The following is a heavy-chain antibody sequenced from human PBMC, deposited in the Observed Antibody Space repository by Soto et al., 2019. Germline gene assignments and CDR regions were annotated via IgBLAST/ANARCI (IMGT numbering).Heavy chain of an antibody. Sequence: SETLSLTCTVSGDSISSGDSYWSWIRQPPGKGLEWIGYIYYSGSTYYNPSLQSRVSISIDTSKNQFSLRLSSVTVADTAVYYCARAGTIIVVAASVFAFDIWGQGTMVTVSS. CDR1: GDSISSGDSY. V-gene: IGHV4-30-4*01. CDR2: IYYSGST. CDR3: ARAGTIIVVAASVFAFDI. J-gene: IGHJ3*02. D-gene: IGHD3-22*01.